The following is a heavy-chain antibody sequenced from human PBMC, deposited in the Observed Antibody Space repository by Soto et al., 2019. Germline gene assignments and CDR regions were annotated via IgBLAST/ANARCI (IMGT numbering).Heavy chain of an antibody. J-gene: IGHJ4*02. CDR2: ISYDGSNK. CDR3: AKDLAYSGYGVFDY. CDR1: GFTFDKYY. D-gene: IGHD5-12*01. V-gene: IGHV3-30*18. Sequence: HPGGSLRLSCAASGFTFDKYYIHWVRQAPGKGLEWVAVISYDGSNKYYADSVKGRFTISRDNSKSALYLQMNSLRAEDKAVYYCAKDLAYSGYGVFDYWGQGTVVTSP.